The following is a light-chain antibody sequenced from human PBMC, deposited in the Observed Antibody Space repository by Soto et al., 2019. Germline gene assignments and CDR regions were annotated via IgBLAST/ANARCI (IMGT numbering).Light chain of an antibody. CDR2: DVS. J-gene: IGLJ1*01. CDR1: SSDGGGYNY. Sequence: QSALTQPASVSGSPGQSITISCTGTSSDGGGYNYVSWYQQHPGKAPKLMIYDVSNRTLGVSNRFSGSKSGNTASLTISGLQAEDEADYYCSSYTSSSTLYVFGTGAKLTVL. CDR3: SSYTSSSTLYV. V-gene: IGLV2-14*01.